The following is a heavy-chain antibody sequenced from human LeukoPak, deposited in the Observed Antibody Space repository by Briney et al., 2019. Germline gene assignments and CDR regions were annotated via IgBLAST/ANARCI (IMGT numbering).Heavy chain of an antibody. CDR1: GGSISSGDYY. CDR3: ARDTSPYGGKFDY. J-gene: IGHJ4*02. CDR2: MYYSGST. D-gene: IGHD4-23*01. Sequence: SETLSLTCTVSGGSISSGDYYWSWIRQPPGKGLEWIAYMYYSGSTYYNPSLKSRVTMSADTSKNQLSLKLSSVTAADTAVYYCARDTSPYGGKFDYWGQGTLVTVSS. V-gene: IGHV4-30-4*01.